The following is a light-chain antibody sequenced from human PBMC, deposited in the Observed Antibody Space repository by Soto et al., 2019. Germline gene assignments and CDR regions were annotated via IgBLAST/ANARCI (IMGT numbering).Light chain of an antibody. J-gene: IGLJ2*01. Sequence: QSALTQPASVSGSPGQSITISCTGTSIDVGGYNYVSWYQHHPGKAPKLMIYGVTNRPSGVSIRFSGSKSGNTASLTISGLQPEDEADYYCTSYIHRRTLVVFGGGTKLNVL. V-gene: IGLV2-14*01. CDR2: GVT. CDR3: TSYIHRRTLVV. CDR1: SIDVGGYNY.